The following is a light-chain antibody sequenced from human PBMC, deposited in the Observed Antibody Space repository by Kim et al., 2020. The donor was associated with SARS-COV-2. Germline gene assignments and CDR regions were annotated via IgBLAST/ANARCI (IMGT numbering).Light chain of an antibody. J-gene: IGLJ3*02. CDR3: CSYACRYIL. Sequence: PGQSGTNSCAGTSSDVGGYKYVAWYQQHPCKAPKLMIYDVTKRPSGVPDRFSGSKSGNTASLTISGLQAEDEADYHCCSYACRYILCGGGTQLTVL. CDR1: SSDVGGYKY. V-gene: IGLV2-11*01. CDR2: DVT.